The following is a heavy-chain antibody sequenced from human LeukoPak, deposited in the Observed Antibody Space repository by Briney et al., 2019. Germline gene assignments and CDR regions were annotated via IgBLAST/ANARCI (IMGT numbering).Heavy chain of an antibody. CDR2: INTDGTST. Sequence: GGSQRLSCAASGFTFTDYWMHWVRQAPGKGLVWVSRINTDGTSTKYAESVKGRITISRDNARNTVYLQMNSLRAEDTAVYYCARARYSYTGIIDYWGQGTLVTVSS. CDR1: GFTFTDYW. D-gene: IGHD5-18*01. CDR3: ARARYSYTGIIDY. V-gene: IGHV3-74*01. J-gene: IGHJ4*02.